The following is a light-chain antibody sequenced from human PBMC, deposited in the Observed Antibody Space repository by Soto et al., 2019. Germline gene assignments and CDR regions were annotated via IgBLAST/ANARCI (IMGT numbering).Light chain of an antibody. Sequence: QSVLTQPPSVSGAPGQRVTISCTGSSSNIGAGYDVHWYQQLPGTAPKLLIYGNSNRPSGVPDRFAGSKSGTSVSLAISGLQSEDEADYYCAAWDDSLNGRLVGTGTKVTVL. CDR3: AAWDDSLNGRL. V-gene: IGLV1-40*01. CDR1: SSNIGAGYD. CDR2: GNS. J-gene: IGLJ1*01.